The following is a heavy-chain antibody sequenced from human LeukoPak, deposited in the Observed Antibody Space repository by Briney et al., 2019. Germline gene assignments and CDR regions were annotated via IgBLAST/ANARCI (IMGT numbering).Heavy chain of an antibody. V-gene: IGHV3-9*01. D-gene: IGHD3-22*01. J-gene: IGHJ4*02. CDR2: INWNSVSA. CDR1: GFTFSSYA. Sequence: GGSLRLSCAASGFTFSSYAMHWVRQAPGKGLEWVAGINWNSVSAVYADSLKGRLTISRDNAKNSLFLQMNSLKTEDTAFYYCAKGARSSSGYTTDWGQGILVTVSS. CDR3: AKGARSSSGYTTD.